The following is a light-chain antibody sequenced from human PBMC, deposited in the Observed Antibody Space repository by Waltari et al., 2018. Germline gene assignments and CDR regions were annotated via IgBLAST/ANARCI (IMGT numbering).Light chain of an antibody. Sequence: EIVLTQSPGTLSLSPGERATLSCRASQSVSRTLAWYQQKPGLAPRLLIYGASTRATGIPERFSGGGSGTDFSLTISRLVPEDFAVYYCQHYVRLPGTFGQGTKVEIK. V-gene: IGKV3-20*01. CDR1: QSVSRT. CDR3: QHYVRLPGT. CDR2: GAS. J-gene: IGKJ1*01.